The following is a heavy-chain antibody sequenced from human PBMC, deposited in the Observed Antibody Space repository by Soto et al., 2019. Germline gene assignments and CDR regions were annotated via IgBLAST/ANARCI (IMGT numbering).Heavy chain of an antibody. V-gene: IGHV3-15*01. J-gene: IGHJ4*02. CDR1: GFTFSNAW. CDR3: IGTRSGDY. CDR2: IKSKTDGGTT. Sequence: GESLKISCAASGFTFSNAWMSWVRQAPGKGLEWVGRIKSKTDGGTTDYAAPVKGRFTISRDDSKNTLYLQMNSLKTEDTAVYYCIGTRSGDYWGQGTLVTVSS. D-gene: IGHD3-10*01.